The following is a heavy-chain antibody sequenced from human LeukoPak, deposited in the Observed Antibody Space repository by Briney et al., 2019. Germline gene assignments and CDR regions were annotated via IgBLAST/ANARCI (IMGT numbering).Heavy chain of an antibody. D-gene: IGHD3-22*01. J-gene: IGHJ4*02. CDR3: ARDKYYDRYFDS. CDR2: IKQDGSEK. Sequence: GGSLRLSCVASGFTFNSNWMSWVRQAPGKGLEWVANIKQDGSEKYYVDSVKGRFTISRDNAKDSLSLQMNNLRAEDTAVYYCARDKYYDRYFDSWGQGTLVTVSS. CDR1: GFTFNSNW. V-gene: IGHV3-7*01.